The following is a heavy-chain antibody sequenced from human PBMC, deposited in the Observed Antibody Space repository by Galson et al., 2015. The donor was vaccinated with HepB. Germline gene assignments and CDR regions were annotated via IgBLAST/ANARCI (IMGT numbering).Heavy chain of an antibody. V-gene: IGHV3-66*02. CDR2: IYSGGST. Sequence: LRLSCAASGFTVSSNYMSWVRQAPGKGLEWVSVIYSGGSTYYADSVKGRFTISRDNSKNTLYLQMNIRRAEDTAVYYCARGESGYYSYYFDYWGQGTLVTVSS. CDR3: ARGESGYYSYYFDY. J-gene: IGHJ4*02. CDR1: GFTVSSNY. D-gene: IGHD3-22*01.